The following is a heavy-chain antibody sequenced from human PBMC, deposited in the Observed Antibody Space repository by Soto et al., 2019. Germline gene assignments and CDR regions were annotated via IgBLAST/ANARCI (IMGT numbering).Heavy chain of an antibody. CDR1: GGSISSYY. D-gene: IGHD6-13*01. Sequence: PSETLSLTCTVSGGSISSYYWSWIRQPPGKGLEWIGYIYYSGSTNYNPSLKSRVTISVDTSKNQFSLKLSSVTAADTAVYYCARSAAADLNWFDPWGQGTLLTVSS. V-gene: IGHV4-59*01. J-gene: IGHJ5*02. CDR2: IYYSGST. CDR3: ARSAAADLNWFDP.